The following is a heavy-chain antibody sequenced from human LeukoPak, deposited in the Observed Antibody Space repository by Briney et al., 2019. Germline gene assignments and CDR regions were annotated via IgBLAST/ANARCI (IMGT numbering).Heavy chain of an antibody. CDR2: ISGSGSST. CDR1: GFTFTSYA. D-gene: IGHD1-26*01. CDR3: AKDKGWGYSAYDCYGMDV. J-gene: IGHJ6*02. Sequence: GGSLRLSCAASGFTFTSYAMNWVPQAAGEGLEWVSAISGSGSSTYYADSVKGRFTNSRDNSKSTLYLQKNSLRAEDTAVYYCAKDKGWGYSAYDCYGMDVWGQGTTVTVSS. V-gene: IGHV3-23*01.